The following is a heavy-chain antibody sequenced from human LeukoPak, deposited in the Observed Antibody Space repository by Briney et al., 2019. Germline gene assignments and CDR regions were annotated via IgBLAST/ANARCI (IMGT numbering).Heavy chain of an antibody. CDR3: ARVGYSSGWFPDS. V-gene: IGHV4-4*07. CDR2: IYATGST. CDR1: GGSISRYY. D-gene: IGHD6-19*01. Sequence: SETLSLTCTVSGGSISRYYWSWIRQPAGKGLEWIGRIYATGSTNYNPSLKSRVTMSVDTSRNQFSLKLNSVTAADTAVYYCARVGYSSGWFPDSWGQGTVVTVSS. J-gene: IGHJ4*02.